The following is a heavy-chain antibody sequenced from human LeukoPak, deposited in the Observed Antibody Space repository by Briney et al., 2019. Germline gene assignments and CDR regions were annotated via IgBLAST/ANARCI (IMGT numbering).Heavy chain of an antibody. CDR3: ASPGGSGSYFPFDY. Sequence: ASVNVSCKVSGYILTELSMHWVRQAPGKGLEWMGGFDPEDGETIYAQKFQGRVTMTEDTSTDTDYMELSSLRSEDTAVYYCASPGGSGSYFPFDYWGQGTLVTVSS. D-gene: IGHD1-26*01. J-gene: IGHJ4*02. V-gene: IGHV1-24*01. CDR1: GYILTELS. CDR2: FDPEDGET.